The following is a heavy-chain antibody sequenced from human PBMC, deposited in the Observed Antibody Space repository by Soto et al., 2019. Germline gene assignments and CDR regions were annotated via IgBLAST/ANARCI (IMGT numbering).Heavy chain of an antibody. J-gene: IGHJ6*03. D-gene: IGHD1-7*01. Sequence: PSQTLSLTCAIPGDSVSSNSAAWNWIRQSPSRGLEWLGRTYYRSRWYNDYAVSVKSRITVNPDTSKNQFSLHLNSVTPEDTAAYYCAGTTSLQWYYMDVWDKGTTVTVSS. CDR1: GDSVSSNSAA. CDR3: AGTTSLQWYYMDV. V-gene: IGHV6-1*01. CDR2: TYYRSRWYN.